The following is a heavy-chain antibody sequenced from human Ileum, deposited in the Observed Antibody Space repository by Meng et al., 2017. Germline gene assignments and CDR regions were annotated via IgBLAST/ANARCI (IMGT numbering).Heavy chain of an antibody. CDR1: GGSISSSIW. Sequence: QVQLQESGPGLVKPSVTLSLTCAVSGGSISSSIWWSWVRQPPEKGLEWIGEIHHSGTTNYSPSLKSRLTISVDKSKNQFPLKLQSVTAADTAVYFCARGVVSGSHYNTYWGRGILVTVSS. V-gene: IGHV4-4*02. CDR2: IHHSGTT. CDR3: ARGVVSGSHYNTY. D-gene: IGHD3-10*01. J-gene: IGHJ4*02.